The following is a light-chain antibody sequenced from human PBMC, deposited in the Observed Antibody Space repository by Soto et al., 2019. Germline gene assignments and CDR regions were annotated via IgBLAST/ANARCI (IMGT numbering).Light chain of an antibody. CDR1: QSISSW. Sequence: DIQMTQSPSTLSASVGDRVTITCRASQSISSWLAWYQQKPGKAPKLLIYDASSLESGVPSRFSGSGSGTEFTLTISSLQPYDFATYDCQQYNTYSGTCAQGIKVDIK. V-gene: IGKV1-5*01. CDR3: QQYNTYSGT. J-gene: IGKJ1*01. CDR2: DAS.